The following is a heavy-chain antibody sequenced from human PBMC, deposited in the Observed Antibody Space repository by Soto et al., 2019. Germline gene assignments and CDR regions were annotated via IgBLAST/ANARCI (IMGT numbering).Heavy chain of an antibody. CDR1: GSTFSSYA. D-gene: IGHD3-3*01. V-gene: IGHV1-69*06. Sequence: SVKVSCKASGSTFSSYAISWVRQAPGQGLEWMGGIIPIFGTANYAQKFQGRVTITADKSTSTAYMELSSLRSEDTAVYYCARSLRFLEWLNEGCMDVWGQGTTVTVSS. J-gene: IGHJ6*02. CDR3: ARSLRFLEWLNEGCMDV. CDR2: IIPIFGTA.